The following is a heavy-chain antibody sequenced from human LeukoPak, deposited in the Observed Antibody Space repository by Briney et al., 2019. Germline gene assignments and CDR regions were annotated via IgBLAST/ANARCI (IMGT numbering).Heavy chain of an antibody. V-gene: IGHV3-23*01. J-gene: IGHJ1*01. CDR3: AKHGYSSGWPQVPSQH. D-gene: IGHD6-19*01. Sequence: GGSLRLSCAASGFTFSNYAMSWVRQAPGKGLEWVSVISGNGGSTSYADSVKGRFTISRDDSKDTLYLQMNGLRAGDTATYYCAKHGYSSGWPQVPSQHWGQGTLVTVPS. CDR2: ISGNGGST. CDR1: GFTFSNYA.